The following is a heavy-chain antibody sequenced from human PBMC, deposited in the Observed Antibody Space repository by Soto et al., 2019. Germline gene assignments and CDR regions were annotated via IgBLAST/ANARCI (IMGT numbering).Heavy chain of an antibody. CDR1: GGSFTSYS. CDR2: IIPVFGTT. J-gene: IGHJ4*02. Sequence: QVQLVQSGAEVKKPGSSVRVSCRASGGSFTSYSISWLRQAPGQGLEWVGGIIPVFGTTNYAQKLQDRVTITADESTSTAYMDLSSPISEDTAVYYCARDPRIYCTTSSCHSYFDSWGQGTQVTVSS. D-gene: IGHD2-2*02. CDR3: ARDPRIYCTTSSCHSYFDS. V-gene: IGHV1-69*01.